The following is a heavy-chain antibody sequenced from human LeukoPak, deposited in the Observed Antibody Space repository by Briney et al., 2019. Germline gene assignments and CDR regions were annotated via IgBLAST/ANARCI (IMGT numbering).Heavy chain of an antibody. J-gene: IGHJ4*02. D-gene: IGHD2-2*01. Sequence: GKSLKISCKGSGYSFADYWIGWVRQMPGKGLEWMGIIYPGDSATRYSPSFQGQVTISADESINTAYLQWSSLKASDTAMYYCARHSNDYCDYWGQGTLVTVSS. CDR1: GYSFADYW. V-gene: IGHV5-51*01. CDR2: IYPGDSAT. CDR3: ARHSNDYCDY.